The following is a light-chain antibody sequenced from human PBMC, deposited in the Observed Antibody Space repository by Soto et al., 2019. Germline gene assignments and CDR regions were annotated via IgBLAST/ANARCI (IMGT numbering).Light chain of an antibody. V-gene: IGKV1-39*01. Sequence: DIQMTQSPSSLSASVGDRVTITGRTSQSISNYLNWYQRKPGKAPNLLIYFTSNLQSGVPSRFSGSGSGTDFTLTISNLQPEDFATYFCQQSYSTPWTLGQGTKVDIK. J-gene: IGKJ1*01. CDR1: QSISNY. CDR2: FTS. CDR3: QQSYSTPWT.